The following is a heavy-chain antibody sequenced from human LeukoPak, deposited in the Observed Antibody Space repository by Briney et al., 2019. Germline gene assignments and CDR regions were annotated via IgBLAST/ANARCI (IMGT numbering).Heavy chain of an antibody. V-gene: IGHV3-23*01. CDR3: AKGHSSGWYPDY. Sequence: GGSLRLSCAASGFTFSSYAMSWVRQTPGKGLEWVSVISGSGGSTYYADSVKGRFTISRDNSKNTLYLQMNSLRAEDTAVYYCAKGHSSGWYPDYWGQGTLVAVSS. CDR2: ISGSGGST. J-gene: IGHJ4*02. CDR1: GFTFSSYA. D-gene: IGHD6-19*01.